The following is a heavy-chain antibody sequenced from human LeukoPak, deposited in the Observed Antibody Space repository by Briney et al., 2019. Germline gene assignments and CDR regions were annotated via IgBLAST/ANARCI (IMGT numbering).Heavy chain of an antibody. J-gene: IGHJ4*02. D-gene: IGHD6-19*01. CDR1: GFTFSIYG. CDR3: AKVGSAWYYFDY. Sequence: GGSLRLSCAASGFTFSIYGMHWVRQAPGKGLEWVAVIWNDGSNKYYADSVKGRFTISRDNSKNTLYLQMNSLRAEDTAVYYCAKVGSAWYYFDYWGQGTLVTVSS. V-gene: IGHV3-33*06. CDR2: IWNDGSNK.